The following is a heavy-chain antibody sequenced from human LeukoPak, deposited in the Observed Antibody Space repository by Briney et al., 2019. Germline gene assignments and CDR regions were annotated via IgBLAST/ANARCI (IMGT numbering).Heavy chain of an antibody. D-gene: IGHD3-10*01. CDR1: GFTFSSYW. Sequence: GGSLRLSCAASGFTFSSYWMHWIRQAPGKGLVWVSRINSDGSTINYADSVKGRFTISRDNAKNTLYLQMNSLRAEDTAVYYCARDFGGSRDYWGQGTLVTVSS. CDR3: ARDFGGSRDY. V-gene: IGHV3-74*01. CDR2: INSDGSTI. J-gene: IGHJ4*02.